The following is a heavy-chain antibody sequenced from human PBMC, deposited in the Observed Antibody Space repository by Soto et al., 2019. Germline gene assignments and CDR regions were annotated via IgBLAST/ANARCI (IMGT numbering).Heavy chain of an antibody. J-gene: IGHJ5*02. CDR1: GYTFTSYG. D-gene: IGHD4-17*01. Sequence: ASVKVSCKASGYTFTSYGISWVRQAPGQGLEWMGWISAYNGNTNYAQKLQGRVTMTTDTSTSTAYMELRSLRSDDTAVYYCAGEGPSDYGDYWFDPWGQGTLVTVSS. V-gene: IGHV1-18*01. CDR2: ISAYNGNT. CDR3: AGEGPSDYGDYWFDP.